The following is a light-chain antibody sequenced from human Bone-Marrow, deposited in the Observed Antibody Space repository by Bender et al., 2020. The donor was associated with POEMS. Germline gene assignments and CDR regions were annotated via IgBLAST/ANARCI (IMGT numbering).Light chain of an antibody. Sequence: QSALTQPLSASGSPGQSVTISCTGTSSDIGGYDSVSWYQQHPGKVPKLMIYDVTQRPSGVPDRFSGSKSGNTASLTVSGLQAEDEADYYCSSYAHSHNLVFGGGTKLTVL. V-gene: IGLV2-8*01. J-gene: IGLJ2*01. CDR2: DVT. CDR1: SSDIGGYDS. CDR3: SSYAHSHNLV.